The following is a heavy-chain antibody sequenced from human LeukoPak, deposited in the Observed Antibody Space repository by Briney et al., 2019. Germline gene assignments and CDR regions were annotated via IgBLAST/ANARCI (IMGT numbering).Heavy chain of an antibody. CDR3: ARRNGYNSRFDP. J-gene: IGHJ5*02. CDR1: GYSISTRNW. Sequence: SETLSLTCTVSGYSISTRNWWGWIRQPPGKGLEWIGYIYYSGSTYYNPSLKSRVTISVDTSKNQFSLKVSSVTAADTAVYYCARRNGYNSRFDPWGQGTLVTVFS. CDR2: IYYSGST. V-gene: IGHV4-28*01. D-gene: IGHD5-24*01.